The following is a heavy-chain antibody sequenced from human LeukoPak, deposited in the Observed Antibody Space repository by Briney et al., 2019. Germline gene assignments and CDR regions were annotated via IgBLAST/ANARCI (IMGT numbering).Heavy chain of an antibody. CDR3: TRHYYDRSGYGAFDI. D-gene: IGHD3-22*01. CDR1: GFTFSGSD. J-gene: IGHJ3*02. Sequence: PGGSLKLSCAASGFTFSGSDIHWVRQASGKGLEWVGHIRSKTNNYATADAASVKGRFTFSRDDSKNTAYIQMNSLKTEDTAVYYCTRHYYDRSGYGAFDIWGQGTMVTVSS. CDR2: IRSKTNNYAT. V-gene: IGHV3-73*01.